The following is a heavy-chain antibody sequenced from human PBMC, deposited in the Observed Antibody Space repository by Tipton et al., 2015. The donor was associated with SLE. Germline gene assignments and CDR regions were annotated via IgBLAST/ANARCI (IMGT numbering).Heavy chain of an antibody. V-gene: IGHV4-59*02. CDR2: IAYSGTT. CDR3: AREVKVAVAGGPLNI. Sequence: TLSLTCRVSGDSVNDHYWNWIRQTPEKGLEWIGYIAYSGTTTYNPSLNSRVTISLDRANNHFSLSLASVTAADTAVYYCAREVKVAVAGGPLNIWGQGTMVTVSS. J-gene: IGHJ3*02. D-gene: IGHD6-19*01. CDR1: GDSVNDHY.